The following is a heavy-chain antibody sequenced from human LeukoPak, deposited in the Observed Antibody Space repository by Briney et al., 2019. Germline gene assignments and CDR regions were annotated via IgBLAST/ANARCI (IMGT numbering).Heavy chain of an antibody. CDR2: ISSSSSIM. CDR3: AKVGSRIQLAFDY. Sequence: GGSLRLSCAASGFTFSSYSMNWVRQAPGKGLEWVSYISSSSSIMYYADSVKGRFTISRDNSKNTLYLQMNSLRAEDTAVYYCAKVGSRIQLAFDYWGQGTLVTVSS. V-gene: IGHV3-48*01. CDR1: GFTFSSYS. J-gene: IGHJ4*02. D-gene: IGHD5-18*01.